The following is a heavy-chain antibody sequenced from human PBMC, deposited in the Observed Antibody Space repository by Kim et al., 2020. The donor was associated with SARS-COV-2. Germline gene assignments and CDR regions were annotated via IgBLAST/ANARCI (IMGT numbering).Heavy chain of an antibody. J-gene: IGHJ4*02. D-gene: IGHD2-15*01. CDR2: T. CDR3: ARGTYGGSPDY. V-gene: IGHV1-8*01. Sequence: TGSAQEIQGRVTMTRNTSRSTAYMELSSLRSEDTAVYYCARGTYGGSPDYWGQGTLVTVSS.